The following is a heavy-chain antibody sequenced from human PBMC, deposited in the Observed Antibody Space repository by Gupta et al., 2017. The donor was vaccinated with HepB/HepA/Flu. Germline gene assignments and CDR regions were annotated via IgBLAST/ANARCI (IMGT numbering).Heavy chain of an antibody. V-gene: IGHV3-73*01. J-gene: IGHJ3*02. CDR1: AFHFSAAA. Sequence: VPLAASGGGFVQPGGYLKLPCAAPAFHFSAAAMHWVGQASGKGLEWVGRIRGKANNFATAFAASMKGRFTISRDDSKNTAYLQMNSLKTDDTAVYYCTTIEKGSGIWGQGTMVTVSS. CDR2: IRGKANNFAT. CDR3: TTIEKGSGI. D-gene: IGHD2/OR15-2a*01.